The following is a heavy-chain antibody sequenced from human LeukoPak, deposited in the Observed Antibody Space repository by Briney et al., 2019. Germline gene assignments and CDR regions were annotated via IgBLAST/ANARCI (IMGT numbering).Heavy chain of an antibody. CDR1: GGSFSGYY. CDR3: ASFSGSYTYYFDY. D-gene: IGHD1-26*01. CDR2: INHSGST. Sequence: SETLSLTCAVYGGSFSGYYWSWIRQPPGKGLERIGEINHSGSTNYNPSLKSRVTISVDTSKNQFSLKLSSVTAADTAVYYCASFSGSYTYYFDYWGQGTLVTVSS. V-gene: IGHV4-34*01. J-gene: IGHJ4*02.